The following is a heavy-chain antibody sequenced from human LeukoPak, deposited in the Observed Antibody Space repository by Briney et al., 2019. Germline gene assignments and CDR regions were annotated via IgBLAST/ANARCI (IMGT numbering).Heavy chain of an antibody. D-gene: IGHD6-19*01. V-gene: IGHV1-18*04. CDR3: ARHSGSGWQALGY. Sequence: EASVKVPCKASGYTFSNYGISWVRQAPGLGLEWMGWTSYNGNTNYAQKFQDRVTTTTDTSTTTAYMELRSLESDDTAVYYCARHSGSGWQALGYWGQGTLVTVSS. CDR2: TSYNGNT. CDR1: GYTFSNYG. J-gene: IGHJ4*02.